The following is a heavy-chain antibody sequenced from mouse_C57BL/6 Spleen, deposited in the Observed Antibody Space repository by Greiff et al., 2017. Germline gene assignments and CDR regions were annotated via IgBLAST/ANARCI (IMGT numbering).Heavy chain of an antibody. CDR1: GYTFTDYE. V-gene: IGHV1-15*01. D-gene: IGHD1-1*01. CDR2: IDPEPGGT. J-gene: IGHJ3*01. CDR3: TCDYYEGACFAY. Sequence: VQLVESGAELVRPGASVTLSCKASGYTFTDYEMHWVKQTPVHGLEWIGAIDPEPGGTAYNQKFKGKAILTAATSSSTAYMELRILTSEDSAVYYCTCDYYEGACFAYWGQWALVTVSA.